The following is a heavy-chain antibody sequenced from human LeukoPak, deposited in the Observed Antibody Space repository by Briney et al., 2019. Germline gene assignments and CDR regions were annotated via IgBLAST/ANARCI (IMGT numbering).Heavy chain of an antibody. CDR1: GYSISSGYY. V-gene: IGHV4-38-2*01. CDR3: ARAQRYDSSGYYYDY. Sequence: SETLSLTCAVSGYSISSGYYWGWIWQPPGKGLEWIGSVYHDGSTYHNPSLKSRVTMSVDTSKNQFSLKVSSVTAADTAVYYCARAQRYDSSGYYYDYWGQGTLVTVSS. D-gene: IGHD3-22*01. J-gene: IGHJ4*02. CDR2: VYHDGST.